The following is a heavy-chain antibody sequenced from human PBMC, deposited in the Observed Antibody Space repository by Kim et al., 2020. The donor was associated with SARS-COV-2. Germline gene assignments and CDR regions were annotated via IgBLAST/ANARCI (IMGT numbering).Heavy chain of an antibody. J-gene: IGHJ3*02. V-gene: IGHV3-30*03. CDR3: AVGGPDYYDSSGYYYDAFDI. CDR2: ISYDGSNK. CDR1: GFTFSSYG. D-gene: IGHD3-22*01. Sequence: GGSLRLSCAASGFTFSSYGIHWVRQAPGKGLEWVAVISYDGSNKYYADSVKGRFTISRDNSKNTLYLQMNSLRAEDTAVYYCAVGGPDYYDSSGYYYDAFDIWGQGTMVTVSS.